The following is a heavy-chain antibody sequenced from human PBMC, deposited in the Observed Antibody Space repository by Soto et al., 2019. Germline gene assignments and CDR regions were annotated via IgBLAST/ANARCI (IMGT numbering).Heavy chain of an antibody. J-gene: IGHJ4*02. CDR3: ARYPNPTVAGLPFDF. V-gene: IGHV3-7*03. CDR1: GFSFSTYW. CDR2: TREDGSQK. D-gene: IGHD6-19*01. Sequence: GGSLRLSCVASGFSFSTYWMSWARQAPGKGLECVANTREDGSQKYYVDSVKGRFTISRDNAKNSLYLQMNSLKAEDTAVYYCARYPNPTVAGLPFDFWGQGTLVTVSS.